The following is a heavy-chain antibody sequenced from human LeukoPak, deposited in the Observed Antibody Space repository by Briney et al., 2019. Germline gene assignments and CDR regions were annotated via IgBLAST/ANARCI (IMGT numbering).Heavy chain of an antibody. Sequence: SETLSLTCTVSGGSISSYYWSWIRQPPGKGLEWIGYIYYSGSTNYNPSLKSRVTISVDTSKNQFSLKLSSVTAADTAVYYCAGLYGSGSYPYFDYWGQGTLVTVSS. CDR3: AGLYGSGSYPYFDY. V-gene: IGHV4-59*01. D-gene: IGHD3-10*01. J-gene: IGHJ4*02. CDR2: IYYSGST. CDR1: GGSISSYY.